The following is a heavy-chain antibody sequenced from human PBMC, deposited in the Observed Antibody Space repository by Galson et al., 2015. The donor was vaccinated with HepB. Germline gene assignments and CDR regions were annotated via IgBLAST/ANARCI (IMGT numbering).Heavy chain of an antibody. D-gene: IGHD5-12*01. Sequence: SLRLSCAASGFDFSGYAMHWVRQAPGKGLGWVAVISYDGRNEYYGESVKGRFVISRDNSKSTLHLQRNSLRAEDTAVYYCARGRRANKYDKSGLDLWGQGTQVTVSS. CDR1: GFDFSGYA. V-gene: IGHV3-30*09. CDR3: ARGRRANKYDKSGLDL. CDR2: ISYDGRNE. J-gene: IGHJ4*02.